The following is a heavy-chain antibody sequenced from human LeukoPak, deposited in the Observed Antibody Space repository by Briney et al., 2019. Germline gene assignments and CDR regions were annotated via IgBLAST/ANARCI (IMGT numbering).Heavy chain of an antibody. Sequence: GGSLRLSCTASEFTFSDYAMTWVRQAPGKGLEWLGFIRSKAFGGTTEYAASVKGRFTISRDDSKSIAYLQMISLKTDDTAVYYCTRGPYNNYVNLDYWGQGTLVTVSP. J-gene: IGHJ4*02. CDR2: IRSKAFGGTT. V-gene: IGHV3-49*04. CDR1: EFTFSDYA. D-gene: IGHD4-11*01. CDR3: TRGPYNNYVNLDY.